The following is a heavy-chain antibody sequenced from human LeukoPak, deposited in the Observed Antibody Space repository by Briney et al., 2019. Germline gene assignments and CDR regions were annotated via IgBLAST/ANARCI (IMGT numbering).Heavy chain of an antibody. CDR3: TTAYYYDSSGYYYSPDY. V-gene: IGHV3-21*03. D-gene: IGHD3-22*01. J-gene: IGHJ4*02. Sequence: SVKGRLTISRDNAKNSLYLQMNSLKTEGTAVYYCTTAYYYDSSGYYYSPDYWGQGTLVTVSS.